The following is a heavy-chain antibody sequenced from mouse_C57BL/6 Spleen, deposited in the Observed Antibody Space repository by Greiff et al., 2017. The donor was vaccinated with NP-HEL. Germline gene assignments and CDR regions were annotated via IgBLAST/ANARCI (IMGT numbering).Heavy chain of an antibody. D-gene: IGHD2-12*01. Sequence: QVQLQQPGAELVRPGSSVKLSCKASGYTFTSYWMHWVKQRPIQGLEWIGNIDTTASETHYNQKFQDKATLTVDKSSSTAYIQHSSLTSEDAAVYYCALRRGFAYWGQGTLVTVSA. CDR3: ALRRGFAY. CDR2: IDTTASET. V-gene: IGHV1-52*01. J-gene: IGHJ3*01. CDR1: GYTFTSYW.